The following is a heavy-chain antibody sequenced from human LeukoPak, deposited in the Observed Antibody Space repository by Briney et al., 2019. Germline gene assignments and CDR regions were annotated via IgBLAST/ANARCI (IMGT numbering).Heavy chain of an antibody. D-gene: IGHD3-22*01. CDR2: INHSGST. CDR1: GGSFSGYY. V-gene: IGHV4-34*01. Sequence: SETLSLTCAVYGGSFSGYYWSWIRQPPGKGLEWIGEINHSGSTNYNPSLKSGVTISVDTSKNQFSLKLSSVTAADTAVYYCARAPPPYYYDSSGYYYASALRWFDPWGQGTLVTVSS. CDR3: ARAPPPYYYDSSGYYYASALRWFDP. J-gene: IGHJ5*02.